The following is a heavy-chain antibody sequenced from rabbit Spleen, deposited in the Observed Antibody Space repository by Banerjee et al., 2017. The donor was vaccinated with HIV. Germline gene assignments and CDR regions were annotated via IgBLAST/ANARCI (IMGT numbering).Heavy chain of an antibody. D-gene: IGHD6-1*01. CDR2: IYGGSSGPT. CDR3: ARDFNTGGGIYATDL. V-gene: IGHV1S40*01. CDR1: GFSFSSSYY. Sequence: QSLEESGGDLVKPGASLTLTCTASGFSFSSSYYMCWVRQAPGKGLEWIGCIYGGSSGPTYYATWAKGRFTISKTSSTTVTLQMTSLTAADTATYFCARDFNTGGGIYATDLWGPGTLVTVS. J-gene: IGHJ4*01.